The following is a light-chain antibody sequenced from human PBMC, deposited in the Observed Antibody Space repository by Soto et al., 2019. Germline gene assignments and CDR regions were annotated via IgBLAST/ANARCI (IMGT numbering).Light chain of an antibody. CDR3: CSYVGATTYV. J-gene: IGLJ1*01. CDR2: DNN. Sequence: QSVLTQPPSVSAAPGQKVTISCSGSSSNIGNNYVSWYQQLPGIAPKLLIYDNNKRPSGIPDRFSGSKSGTSATLGITGLQTGDEADYYCCSYVGATTYVFGSGTKLTV. V-gene: IGLV1-51*01. CDR1: SSNIGNNY.